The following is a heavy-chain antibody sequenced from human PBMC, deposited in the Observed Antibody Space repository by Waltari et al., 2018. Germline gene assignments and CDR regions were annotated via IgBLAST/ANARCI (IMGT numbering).Heavy chain of an antibody. J-gene: IGHJ4*02. V-gene: IGHV4-39*01. Sequence: QLQLQESGPGLVKPSETLSLTCTVSGGSISSSSYYWGWFRQPPGKGLEWIGSIYYSGSTSYTPSLKSRVTISVDTSKNQFSLKLSSVTAADTSVYYCARGGGPDYWGQGTLVTVSS. CDR3: ARGGGPDY. CDR1: GGSISSSSYY. CDR2: IYYSGST. D-gene: IGHD1-26*01.